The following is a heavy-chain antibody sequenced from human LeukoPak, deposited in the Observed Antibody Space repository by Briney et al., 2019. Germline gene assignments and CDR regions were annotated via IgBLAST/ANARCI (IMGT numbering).Heavy chain of an antibody. Sequence: SETLSLTCTVSGVSISSSNSYWGWIRQPPGKGLEWIGSIYYSGNTYYNASLKSQVSISIDTSKNQFSLNLSSVTATDTAVYYCARAVGPDRPFDYWGQGTLVTVSS. CDR1: GVSISSSNSY. CDR3: ARAVGPDRPFDY. CDR2: IYYSGNT. V-gene: IGHV4-39*01. D-gene: IGHD1-14*01. J-gene: IGHJ4*02.